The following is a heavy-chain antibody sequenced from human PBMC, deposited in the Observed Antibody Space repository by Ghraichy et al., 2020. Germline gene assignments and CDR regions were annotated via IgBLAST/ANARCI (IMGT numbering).Heavy chain of an antibody. V-gene: IGHV1-46*01. CDR3: VREENGGLFDY. J-gene: IGHJ4*02. CDR1: GYTFTSYY. Sequence: ASVKVSCKASGYTFTSYYIHWLRQSPGQGLEWMGIIKPGGVSTTYAPKFQGRVSMTRDTSTSTVYMELGSLRSEDTAVYYCVREENGGLFDYWGQGTLVSVSS. D-gene: IGHD3-16*01. CDR2: IKPGGVST.